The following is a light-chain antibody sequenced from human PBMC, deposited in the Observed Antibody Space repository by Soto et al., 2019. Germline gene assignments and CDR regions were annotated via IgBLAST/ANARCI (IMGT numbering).Light chain of an antibody. J-gene: IGKJ1*01. CDR2: GAS. CDR3: QQSYSAPET. CDR1: QSISTY. Sequence: DIQMTQSPSSLSASVGDRVTVTCRAGQSISTYLNWYQQKPGKVPNLLIYGASSLQGGVPSRFSGSGSGTDFTLTISSLQPEDFATYYCQQSYSAPETFGQGTKVDIK. V-gene: IGKV1-39*01.